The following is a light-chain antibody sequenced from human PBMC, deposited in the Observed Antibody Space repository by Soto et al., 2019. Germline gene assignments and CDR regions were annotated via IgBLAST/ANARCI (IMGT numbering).Light chain of an antibody. CDR1: SSNIGNNY. V-gene: IGLV2-8*01. CDR3: SSYAGSNTVV. Sequence: QSVLTQPPSVSAAPGQKVTISCSGSSSNIGNNYVSWYQQHPGKAPKLMIYEVSKRPSGVPDRFSGSKSGNTASLTVSGLQAEDEADYYCSSYAGSNTVVFGGGTKLTVL. CDR2: EVS. J-gene: IGLJ2*01.